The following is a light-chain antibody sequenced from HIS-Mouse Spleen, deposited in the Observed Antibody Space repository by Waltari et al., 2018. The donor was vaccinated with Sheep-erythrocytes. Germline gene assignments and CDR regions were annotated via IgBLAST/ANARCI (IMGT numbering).Light chain of an antibody. CDR1: SSDVGGYNY. J-gene: IGLJ1*01. CDR2: DVS. CDR3: CSYAGSYNHV. V-gene: IGLV2-11*01. Sequence: QSALTQPSSVSGSPGQSVTISCTGTSSDVGGYNYVSWYQQHPGKAPKLMIYDVSKRPSGVPDRFSGSKSGNTASLTISGLQAEDEADYYCCSYAGSYNHVFAIGTKVTVL.